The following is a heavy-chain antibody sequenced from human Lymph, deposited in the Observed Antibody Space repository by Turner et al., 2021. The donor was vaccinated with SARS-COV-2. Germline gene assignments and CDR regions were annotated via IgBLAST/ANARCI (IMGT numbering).Heavy chain of an antibody. CDR1: GFTFSSYA. CDR3: ARDRDSSGWVDY. D-gene: IGHD3-22*01. Sequence: QVQLVESGGGVVQPGRSLRLSCAASGFTFSSYAMHWVRQATGKGLEWVAFISYDESDKYYADSVKGRFTFYRDNYKNTLYLRMNSLRAEDTAVYNCARDRDSSGWVDYWGQGTLVTVSS. V-gene: IGHV3-30*04. CDR2: ISYDESDK. J-gene: IGHJ4*02.